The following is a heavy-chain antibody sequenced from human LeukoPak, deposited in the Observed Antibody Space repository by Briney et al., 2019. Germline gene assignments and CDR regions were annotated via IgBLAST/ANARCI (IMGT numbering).Heavy chain of an antibody. Sequence: PSETLSLTCTVSGGSISSGSYYWSWIRQPAGKGLEWIGRIYTSGSTNYNPSLKSRVTISVDTSKNQFSLKLSSVTAADTAVYYCARVIGDYYGSGSPSYYFDYWGQGTLVTVSS. CDR3: ARVIGDYYGSGSPSYYFDY. D-gene: IGHD3-10*01. J-gene: IGHJ4*02. V-gene: IGHV4-61*02. CDR1: GGSISSGSYY. CDR2: IYTSGST.